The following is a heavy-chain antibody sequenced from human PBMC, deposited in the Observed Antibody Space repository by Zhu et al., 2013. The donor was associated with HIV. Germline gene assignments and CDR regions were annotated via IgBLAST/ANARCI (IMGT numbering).Heavy chain of an antibody. J-gene: IGHJ6*03. V-gene: IGHV1-2*02. CDR2: INPYNGDT. CDR3: ARVRGPDYYYMDV. Sequence: HVQVVQSGTELKMPGASVKVSCKTSGYTFNDYFIHWVRQARGQGLEWVGWINPYNGDTKYSQKFQGRVTLTRDTSISTAYLELSSLQSDDTAMYYCARVRGPDYYYMDVWGKGTTVTVS. CDR1: GYTFNDYF.